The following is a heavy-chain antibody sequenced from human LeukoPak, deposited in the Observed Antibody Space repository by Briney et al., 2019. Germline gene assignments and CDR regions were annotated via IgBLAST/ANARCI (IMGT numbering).Heavy chain of an antibody. CDR3: ARGLLYEAFDI. CDR1: GFTFSSYS. CDR2: ISSSSSYI. J-gene: IGHJ3*02. D-gene: IGHD3-10*01. Sequence: GGSLRLSCAASGFTFSSYSMNWVRQAPGKGLEWVSSISSSSSYIYYTDSVKGRFTISRDNGTNSLYLQMKSLRAEDTDVYYCARGLLYEAFDIWGQGTMVTVSS. V-gene: IGHV3-21*01.